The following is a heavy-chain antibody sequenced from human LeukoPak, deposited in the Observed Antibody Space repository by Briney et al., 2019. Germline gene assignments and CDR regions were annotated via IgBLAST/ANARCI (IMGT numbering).Heavy chain of an antibody. J-gene: IGHJ6*02. CDR2: IIPIFGTA. CDR1: GGTFSIYA. V-gene: IGHV1-69*13. Sequence: ASVTVSCTASGGTFSIYAISWVRQAPGQGLEWMGGIIPIFGTANYAQKFQGRVTITADESTSTAYMELSSLRSEDTAVYYCARSPTGTGDYYYYYGMDVWGQGTTVTVSS. D-gene: IGHD3-10*01. CDR3: ARSPTGTGDYYYYYGMDV.